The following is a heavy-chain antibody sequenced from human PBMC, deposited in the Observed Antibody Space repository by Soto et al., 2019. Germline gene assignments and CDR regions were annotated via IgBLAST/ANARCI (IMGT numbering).Heavy chain of an antibody. D-gene: IGHD3-10*01. Sequence: EMQLLDSGGSLVQPGGSLRLSCAASGFTFGSYSISWIRQPPGKGLEWVATISGSGESTYYADSVKGRFTISRDNSKNTLYLQMNSLRAEDTAVYHCAKGGEYWYFDLWGRGTLVTVSS. V-gene: IGHV3-23*01. CDR1: GFTFGSYS. J-gene: IGHJ2*01. CDR3: AKGGEYWYFDL. CDR2: ISGSGEST.